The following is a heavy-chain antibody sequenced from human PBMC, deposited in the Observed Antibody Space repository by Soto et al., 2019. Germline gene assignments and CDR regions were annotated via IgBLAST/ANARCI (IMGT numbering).Heavy chain of an antibody. CDR1: GFTFSSYG. CDR3: AKEEIAAAGTGGNWFDP. Sequence: PGGSLRLSCAASGFTFSSYGMHWVRQAPGKGLEWVAVISYDGSNKYYADSVKGRFTISRDNSKNTLYLQMNSLRAEDAAVYYCAKEEIAAAGTGGNWFDPWGQGTTVTVSS. V-gene: IGHV3-30*18. J-gene: IGHJ5*01. CDR2: ISYDGSNK. D-gene: IGHD6-13*01.